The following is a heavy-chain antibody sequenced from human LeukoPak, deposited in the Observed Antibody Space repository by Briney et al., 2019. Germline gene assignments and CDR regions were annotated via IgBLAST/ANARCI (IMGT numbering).Heavy chain of an antibody. D-gene: IGHD4-23*01. CDR1: GFTFSSNA. V-gene: IGHV3-30*04. CDR3: ARRAGGYSHPYDY. Sequence: GGSLRLSCAASGFTFSSNAMHWVRQAPGKGLEWVAVISYDGSNKYYADSVKGRFTSSRDNSKNTLYLQMNSLRAEDTAVYYCARRAGGYSHPYDYWGQGILVTVSS. J-gene: IGHJ4*02. CDR2: ISYDGSNK.